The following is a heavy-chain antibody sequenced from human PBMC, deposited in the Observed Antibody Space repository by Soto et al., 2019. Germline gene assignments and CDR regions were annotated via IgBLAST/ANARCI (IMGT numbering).Heavy chain of an antibody. CDR1: GYTFTSYA. Sequence: ASVKVSCKASGYTFTSYAMHWVRQAPGQRLEWMGWINAGNGNTKYSKKFQGRVTITRDTSASTAYMELSSLRSEDTAVYYCARESAIFGVDYGMDVWGQGTTVTVSS. J-gene: IGHJ6*02. V-gene: IGHV1-3*01. CDR2: INAGNGNT. D-gene: IGHD3-3*01. CDR3: ARESAIFGVDYGMDV.